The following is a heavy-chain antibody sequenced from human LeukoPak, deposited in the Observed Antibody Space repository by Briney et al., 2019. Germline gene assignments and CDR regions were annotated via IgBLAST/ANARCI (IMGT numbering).Heavy chain of an antibody. CDR2: IWYDGINK. CDR1: GFTFRTFG. D-gene: IGHD3-22*01. V-gene: IGHV3-33*01. J-gene: IGHJ3*02. CDR3: ARDYYDSSGQLHAGAHAFDI. Sequence: PGGSLRLSCAASGFTFRTFGMRWVRQAPGKGLEWVAIIWYDGINKYCADSVKGRFTISRDNSKNTLYLQMNSLRAEDTAVYYCARDYYDSSGQLHAGAHAFDIWGQGTMVTVSS.